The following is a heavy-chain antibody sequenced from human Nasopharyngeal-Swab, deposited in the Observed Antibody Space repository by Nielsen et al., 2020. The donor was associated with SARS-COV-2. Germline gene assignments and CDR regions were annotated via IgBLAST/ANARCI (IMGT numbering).Heavy chain of an antibody. CDR1: GFTFSSYW. D-gene: IGHD3-3*01. V-gene: IGHV3-7*01. CDR3: ARDGLDYDFWSAYFMDV. CDR2: IKQDGSEK. J-gene: IGHJ6*02. Sequence: GVLKISCAASGFTFSSYWMSWVRQAPGKGLEWVANIKQDGSEKYYVDSVKGRFTISRDNAKNSLYLQMNSLRAEDTAVYYCARDGLDYDFWSAYFMDVWGQGTTVTVSS.